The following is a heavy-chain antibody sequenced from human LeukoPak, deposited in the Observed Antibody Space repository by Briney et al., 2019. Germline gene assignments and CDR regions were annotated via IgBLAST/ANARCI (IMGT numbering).Heavy chain of an antibody. V-gene: IGHV4-59*08. CDR2: IYYSGST. CDR3: SGESYAFDI. CDR1: GGSFSGYY. J-gene: IGHJ3*02. D-gene: IGHD3-10*01. Sequence: SETLSLTCAVYGGSFSGYYWSWIRQPPGKGLEWIGYIYYSGSTNYNPSLKSRVTISVDTSKNQFPLKLGSVTAADTAVYYCSGESYAFDIWGQGTMVTVSS.